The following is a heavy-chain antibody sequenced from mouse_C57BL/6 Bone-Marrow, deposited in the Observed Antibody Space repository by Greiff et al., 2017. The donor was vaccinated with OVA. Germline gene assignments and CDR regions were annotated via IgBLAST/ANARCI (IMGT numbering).Heavy chain of an antibody. D-gene: IGHD1-1*01. CDR1: GFSLTSYA. V-gene: IGHV2-9-1*01. Sequence: QVQLKESGPGLVAPSQRLSITCTVSGFSLTSYAISWVRQPPGKGLEWLGVLWTGGGTNYTSALKSRLSISKDNSKSQVFLKMNSLQTDDTARYYCARNKEGYYYGSSHFDYWGQGTTLTVSA. CDR2: LWTGGGT. J-gene: IGHJ2*01. CDR3: ARNKEGYYYGSSHFDY.